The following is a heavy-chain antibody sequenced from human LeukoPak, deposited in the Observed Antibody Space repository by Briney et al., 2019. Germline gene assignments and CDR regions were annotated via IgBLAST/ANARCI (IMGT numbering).Heavy chain of an antibody. J-gene: IGHJ4*02. D-gene: IGHD5-18*01. CDR2: IYYSGST. CDR3: ARQPDTAMVPFDY. Sequence: KPSETLSLTCTVSGGSISSSSYYWGWIRQPPGKGLEWIGSIYYSGSTYYNPPLKSRVTISVDTSKNQFSLKLSSVTAADTAVYYCARQPDTAMVPFDYWGQGTLVTVSS. V-gene: IGHV4-39*01. CDR1: GGSISSSSYY.